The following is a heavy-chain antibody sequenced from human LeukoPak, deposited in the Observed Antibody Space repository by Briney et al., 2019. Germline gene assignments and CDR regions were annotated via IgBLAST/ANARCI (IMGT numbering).Heavy chain of an antibody. CDR2: IGGSGDSI. D-gene: IGHD1-7*01. J-gene: IGHJ4*02. CDR1: GFTFSDYT. V-gene: IGHV3-21*01. Sequence: GGSLRLSCAASGFTFSDYTMDWVRQAPGKGLEWVSSIGGSGDSIYYADSVKGRFTISRDNAKNSLDLQMNSLRAEDTAVYYCAKDRNWNYDYWGQGTLVTVSS. CDR3: AKDRNWNYDY.